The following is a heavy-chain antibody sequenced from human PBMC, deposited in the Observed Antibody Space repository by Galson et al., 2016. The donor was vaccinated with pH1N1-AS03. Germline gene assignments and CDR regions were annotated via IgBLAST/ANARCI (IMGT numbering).Heavy chain of an antibody. V-gene: IGHV1-18*01. CDR3: ARDAAYYYGMDV. CDR2: ISSFNGYT. Sequence: SVKVSGKASGYTFTNYGVSWVRQAPGQGLEWMGGISSFNGYTTYAQKLQDGVTMTRDTSTSTAYMELRSLRSDDTAVYFCARDAAYYYGMDVWGQGTTVIVS. CDR1: GYTFTNYG. D-gene: IGHD6-25*01. J-gene: IGHJ6*02.